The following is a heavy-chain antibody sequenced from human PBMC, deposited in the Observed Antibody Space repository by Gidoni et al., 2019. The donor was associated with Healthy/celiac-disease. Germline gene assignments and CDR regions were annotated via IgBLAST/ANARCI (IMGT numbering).Heavy chain of an antibody. V-gene: IGHV4-39*01. Sequence: QLQLQESGPGLVKPSETLSLTCTVSGCSISSSSYYWGWIRQPPGKGREWIGSIYYSGSTYYNPSLKSRVTISVDTSKNQFSLKLSSVTAADTAVYYCARPATGAMAGGDYYYGMDVWGQGTTVTVSS. CDR2: IYYSGST. CDR3: ARPATGAMAGGDYYYGMDV. D-gene: IGHD6-19*01. J-gene: IGHJ6*02. CDR1: GCSISSSSYY.